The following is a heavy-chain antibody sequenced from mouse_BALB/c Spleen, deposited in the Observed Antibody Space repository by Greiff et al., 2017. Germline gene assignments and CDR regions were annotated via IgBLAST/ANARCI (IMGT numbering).Heavy chain of an antibody. J-gene: IGHJ3*01. CDR1: GYTFTSYY. CDR3: ASGEITTATGFAY. D-gene: IGHD1-2*01. CDR2: IYPGNVNT. V-gene: IGHV1S56*01. Sequence: QVQLKQSGPELVKPGASVRISCKASGYTFTSYYIHWVKQRPGQGLEWIGWIYPGNVNTKYNEKFKGKATLTVDKSSSTAYMQLSSPTSEDSAVYYCASGEITTATGFAYWGQGTLVTVSA.